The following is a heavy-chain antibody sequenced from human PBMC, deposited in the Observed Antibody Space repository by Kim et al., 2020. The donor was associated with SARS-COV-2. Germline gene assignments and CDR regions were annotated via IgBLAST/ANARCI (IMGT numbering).Heavy chain of an antibody. Sequence: SVKVSCKASGCTFSSYAISWVRQAPGQGLEWMGGIIPIFGTANYAQKFQGRVTITADESTSTAYMELSSLRSEDTAVYYCARGPVVPAFSQTGNYYYYGMDVWGQGTTVTVSS. D-gene: IGHD2-2*01. CDR3: ARGPVVPAFSQTGNYYYYGMDV. V-gene: IGHV1-69*13. CDR2: IIPIFGTA. CDR1: GCTFSSYA. J-gene: IGHJ6*02.